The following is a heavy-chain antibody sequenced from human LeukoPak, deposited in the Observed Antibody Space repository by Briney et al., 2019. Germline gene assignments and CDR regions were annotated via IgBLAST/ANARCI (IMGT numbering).Heavy chain of an antibody. J-gene: IGHJ2*01. CDR2: IYYSGST. CDR1: GGSISSGDYY. D-gene: IGHD5-12*01. V-gene: IGHV4-30-4*01. CDR3: ATNQGYSGYGSYWYFDL. Sequence: SQTLSLTCTVSGGSISSGDYYWSWIRQPPGKGLECIGYIYYSGSTYYNPSLKSRVTISVDTSKNQFSLKLSSVTAADTAVYYCATNQGYSGYGSYWYFDLWGRGTLVTVSS.